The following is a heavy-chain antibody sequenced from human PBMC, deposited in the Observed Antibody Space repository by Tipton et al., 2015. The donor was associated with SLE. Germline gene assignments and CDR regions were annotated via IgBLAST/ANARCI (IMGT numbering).Heavy chain of an antibody. CDR2: IYYSGGT. CDR3: ARYSQTNWGLDL. V-gene: IGHV4-59*07. Sequence: TLSLTCTVSGGSMSTYYWSWIRLPPGKGLEWIGYIYYSGGTSYNPSLNSRVTISVDTSRNQFSLELTSVTAADSAVYYCARYSQTNWGLDLWGRGTLVTVTS. J-gene: IGHJ2*01. D-gene: IGHD7-27*01. CDR1: GGSMSTYY.